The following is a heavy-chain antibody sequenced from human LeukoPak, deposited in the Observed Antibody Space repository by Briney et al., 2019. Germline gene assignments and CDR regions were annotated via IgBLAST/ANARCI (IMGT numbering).Heavy chain of an antibody. CDR3: AKDSAVVPAAPYGMDV. J-gene: IGHJ6*02. CDR2: IGTIGGNT. Sequence: PGGSLRLSCAVFGVTFKNYAMSWVRQAPGKGLEWVSTIGTIGGNTYYADSVKGRFTISRDNSRNTLYLQMSSLRAEDTAVYYCAKDSAVVPAAPYGMDVWGQGTTVTVFS. D-gene: IGHD2-2*01. CDR1: GVTFKNYA. V-gene: IGHV3-23*01.